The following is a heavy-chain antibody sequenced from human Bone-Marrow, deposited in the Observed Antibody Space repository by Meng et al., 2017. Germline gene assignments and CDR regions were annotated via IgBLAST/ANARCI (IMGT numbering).Heavy chain of an antibody. J-gene: IGHJ6*02. V-gene: IGHV3-33*08. CDR2: IWYDGSNK. CDR3: ARDVGYCSGGSCYVSYYYYGMDV. D-gene: IGHD2-15*01. CDR1: GFTFSGSA. Sequence: GESLKISCAASGFTFSGSAMHWVRQAPGKGLEWVAIIWYDGSNKYYADSVKGRFTISRDNSKNTLYLQMNSLRAEDMAVYYCARDVGYCSGGSCYVSYYYYGMDVWGQGTTVTVSS.